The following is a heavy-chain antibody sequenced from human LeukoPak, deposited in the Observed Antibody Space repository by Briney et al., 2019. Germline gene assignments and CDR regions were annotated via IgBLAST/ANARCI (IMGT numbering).Heavy chain of an antibody. V-gene: IGHV3-23*01. CDR3: AKASRIIGTIDY. J-gene: IGHJ4*02. D-gene: IGHD1/OR15-1a*01. CDR1: GFTFSSYA. Sequence: GGXLRLSCAASGFTFSSYAMSWVRQAPGKGLEWVSAISGGGGSTKYADSVKGRFTVSRDNSKNTLYLLLNSLRAEETAVYYCAKASRIIGTIDYWGQGTLVTVSS. CDR2: ISGGGGST.